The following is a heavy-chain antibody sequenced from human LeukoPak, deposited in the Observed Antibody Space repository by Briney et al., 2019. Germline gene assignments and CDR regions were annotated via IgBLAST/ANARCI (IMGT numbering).Heavy chain of an antibody. D-gene: IGHD5-12*01. V-gene: IGHV3-48*01. CDR3: AKIRLGGDCFDY. CDR2: ISSSSSTI. J-gene: IGHJ4*02. CDR1: GFTFSSYS. Sequence: PGGSLRLSCAASGFTFSSYSMNWVRQAPGKGLEWVSYISSSSSTIYYADSVKGRFTISRDNSKNTVYVQMNSLRAEDTAVYYCAKIRLGGDCFDYWGQGTLVTVSS.